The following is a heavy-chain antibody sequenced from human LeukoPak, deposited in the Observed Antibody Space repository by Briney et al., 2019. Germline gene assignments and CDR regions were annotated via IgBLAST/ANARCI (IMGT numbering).Heavy chain of an antibody. CDR3: ARDLSEEYYYYGMDV. J-gene: IGHJ6*02. Sequence: SVKVSCKASGYTFTSYYMHWVRQAPGQGLEWMGGIIPIFGTANYAQKFQGRATITADESTSTAYMELSSLRSEDTAVYYCARDLSEEYYYYGMDVWGQGTTVTVSS. CDR1: GYTFTSYY. V-gene: IGHV1-69*13. CDR2: IIPIFGTA.